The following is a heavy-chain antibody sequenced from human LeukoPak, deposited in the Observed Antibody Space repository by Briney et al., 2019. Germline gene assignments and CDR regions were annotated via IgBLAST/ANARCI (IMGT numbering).Heavy chain of an antibody. Sequence: ASVKVPCKASGYTFTSNYMHWVRQAPGQGLEWMGIINPSGGSTSNAQKFQGRVTMTRDTSTSTVYMELSSLRSEDTAVHYCARETLRGRTFDYWGQGTLVTVSS. J-gene: IGHJ4*02. CDR3: ARETLRGRTFDY. D-gene: IGHD2/OR15-2a*01. CDR1: GYTFTSNY. CDR2: INPSGGST. V-gene: IGHV1-46*01.